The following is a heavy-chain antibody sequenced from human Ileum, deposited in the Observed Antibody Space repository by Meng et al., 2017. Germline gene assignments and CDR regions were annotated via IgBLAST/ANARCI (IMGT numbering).Heavy chain of an antibody. CDR3: ARFYGSGTFEVHDY. CDR2: IHYSGSR. J-gene: IGHJ4*02. Sequence: QGQLQESGPGLVRPSETLSLTCNVSGGSVSSASYYWSWIRQPPGKGLEWIGLIHYSGSRNYNPSLKSRVTMSVDTSKNQVSLRLTSVTAADTAVYYCARFYGSGTFEVHDYWGQGTLVTVSS. CDR1: GGSVSSASYY. V-gene: IGHV4-61*01. D-gene: IGHD3-10*01.